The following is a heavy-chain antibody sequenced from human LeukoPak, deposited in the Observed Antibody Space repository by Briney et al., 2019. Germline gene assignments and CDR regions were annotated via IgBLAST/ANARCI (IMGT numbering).Heavy chain of an antibody. CDR2: ISGSGGST. CDR1: GFTFSSYW. Sequence: GGSLRLSCAASGFTFSSYWMHWVRQAPGKGLEWVSAISGSGGSTYYADSVKGRFTISRDNSKNTLYLQMHSLRAEDTAVYYCARGIRGFAYCGGDCSFNWFDPWGQGTLVTVSS. J-gene: IGHJ5*02. V-gene: IGHV3-23*01. D-gene: IGHD2-21*02. CDR3: ARGIRGFAYCGGDCSFNWFDP.